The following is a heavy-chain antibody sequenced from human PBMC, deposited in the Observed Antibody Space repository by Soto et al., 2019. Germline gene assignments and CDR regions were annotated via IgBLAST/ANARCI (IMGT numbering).Heavy chain of an antibody. Sequence: GSLRLSCAASGFTFSSYSMNWVRQAPGKGLEWLSTISSDDNTYYADSVKGRFTISRDSSKNTLYLQMNSLRAEDTAVYHCARDILGGSYDFSHGGQGTLVTVSS. J-gene: IGHJ1*01. CDR2: ISSDDNT. CDR1: GFTFSSYS. V-gene: IGHV3-66*01. D-gene: IGHD3-3*01. CDR3: ARDILGGSYDFSH.